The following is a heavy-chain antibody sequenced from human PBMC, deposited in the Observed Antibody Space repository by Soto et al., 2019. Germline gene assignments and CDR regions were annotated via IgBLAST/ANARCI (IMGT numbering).Heavy chain of an antibody. D-gene: IGHD3-9*01. V-gene: IGHV3-21*01. CDR3: ARVGTGSSTPLDL. J-gene: IGHJ3*01. CDR1: GFMFTRST. Sequence: GGSLRLSCVASGFMFTRSTMNWVRQAPGKGLEWVSSITSASDYIFYADSVKGRFTISRDNAKNSLYLQMNSLRAEDTAVYYCARVGTGSSTPLDLWGQGTMVTVS. CDR2: ITSASDYI.